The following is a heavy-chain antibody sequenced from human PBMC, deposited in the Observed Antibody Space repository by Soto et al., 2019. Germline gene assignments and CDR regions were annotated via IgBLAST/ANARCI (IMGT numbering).Heavy chain of an antibody. CDR1: GFTFSSYG. Sequence: QEQLVESGGGVVQPGRSLRLSCAASGFTFSSYGMHWVRQAPGKGLEWVAVISYDGSNKYYVDSVKGRFTISRDNSKNTLYLQMNSLRAEDTAVYYCAQGGTAMTYFDYWGQGTLVTVSS. CDR3: AQGGTAMTYFDY. CDR2: ISYDGSNK. V-gene: IGHV3-30*18. J-gene: IGHJ4*02. D-gene: IGHD5-18*01.